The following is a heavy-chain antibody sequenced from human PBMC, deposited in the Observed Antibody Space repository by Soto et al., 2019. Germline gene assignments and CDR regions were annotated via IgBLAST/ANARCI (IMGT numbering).Heavy chain of an antibody. V-gene: IGHV1-69*13. J-gene: IGHJ6*02. Sequence: SVKLSSKAYGGTFSNYAISWVRQASGQGLEGMGGIIPSFGTANYAQKLQGRVRITADESTSTAYLELSSLRSEDTAVYYCARDPKVAARPYGMDVWGQGTTVTVSS. CDR1: GGTFSNYA. CDR2: IIPSFGTA. CDR3: ARDPKVAARPYGMDV. D-gene: IGHD6-6*01.